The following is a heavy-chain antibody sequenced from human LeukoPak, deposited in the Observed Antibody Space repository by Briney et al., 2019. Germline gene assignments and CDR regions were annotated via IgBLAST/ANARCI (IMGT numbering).Heavy chain of an antibody. CDR3: ARSSPYSTSWYSG. CDR2: INSDGSSA. D-gene: IGHD6-13*01. CDR1: GFTLSSYW. V-gene: IGHV3-74*01. J-gene: IGHJ4*02. Sequence: GGALRLSCAASGFTLSSYWMHWVRQAPGKGLVWVSRINSDGSSANYADSVKGRFTISRDNAKNTLYLQMNSLRAEDTAVYYCARSSPYSTSWYSGWGQGTLVTVCS.